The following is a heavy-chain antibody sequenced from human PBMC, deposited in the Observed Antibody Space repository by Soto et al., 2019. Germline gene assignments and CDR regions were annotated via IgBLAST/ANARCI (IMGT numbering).Heavy chain of an antibody. CDR3: ARGYCSGGSCYSFDY. D-gene: IGHD2-15*01. J-gene: IGHJ4*02. Sequence: QVQLVQSGAEVKKPGSSVKVSCKASGGTFSSYTISWVRQAPGQGLEWMGRIIPILGIANYAQKFQGRVTITADKSTSTAYMELSSLRSEDTAVYYCARGYCSGGSCYSFDYWGQGTLFTVSS. CDR1: GGTFSSYT. CDR2: IIPILGIA. V-gene: IGHV1-69*02.